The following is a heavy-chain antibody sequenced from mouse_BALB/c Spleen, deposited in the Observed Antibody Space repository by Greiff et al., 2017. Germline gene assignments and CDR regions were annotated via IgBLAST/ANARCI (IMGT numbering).Heavy chain of an antibody. Sequence: QVQLKQSGPQLVRPGASVKISCKASGYSFTSYWMHWVKQRPGQGLEWIGMIDPSDSETRLNQKFKDKATLTVDKSSSTAYMQLSSPTSEDSAVYYCARCGYGNYVQAMDYWGQGTSVTVSS. J-gene: IGHJ4*01. CDR1: GYSFTSYW. CDR3: ARCGYGNYVQAMDY. D-gene: IGHD2-1*01. CDR2: IDPSDSET. V-gene: IGHV1S126*01.